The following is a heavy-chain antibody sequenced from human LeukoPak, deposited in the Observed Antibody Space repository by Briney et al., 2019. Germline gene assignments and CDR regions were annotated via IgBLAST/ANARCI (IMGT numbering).Heavy chain of an antibody. Sequence: GGSLRLSCAAFGFTFSSYGMHWVHQAPGKGLEWVAVIWYDGSNKYYADSVKGRFTISRDNSKNTLYLQMNSLRAEDTAVYYCAREGSPYYDFWSGYYPWFDPWGQGTLVTVSS. CDR2: IWYDGSNK. CDR3: AREGSPYYDFWSGYYPWFDP. V-gene: IGHV3-33*01. CDR1: GFTFSSYG. D-gene: IGHD3-3*01. J-gene: IGHJ5*02.